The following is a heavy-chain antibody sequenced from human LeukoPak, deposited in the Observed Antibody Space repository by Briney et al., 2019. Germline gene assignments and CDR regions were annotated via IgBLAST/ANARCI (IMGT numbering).Heavy chain of an antibody. CDR1: GYTFTSYD. D-gene: IGHD7-27*01. V-gene: IGHV1-18*01. Sequence: ASVKVSCKASGYTFTSYDINWVRQAPGQGPEWMGWISTFTGNTNYAQKFQDRVTMTTDTSTSTAYMELRSLRSDDTAMYYCARGVWGDAFDIWGQGTTVAVSS. CDR3: ARGVWGDAFDI. J-gene: IGHJ3*02. CDR2: ISTFTGNT.